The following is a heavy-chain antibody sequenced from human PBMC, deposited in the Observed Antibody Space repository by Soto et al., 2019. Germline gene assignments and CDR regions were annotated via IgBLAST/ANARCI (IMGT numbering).Heavy chain of an antibody. CDR3: ASLFSVAPSGSWEFIYYFDY. D-gene: IGHD1-26*01. J-gene: IGHJ4*02. CDR2: IYYSGST. CDR1: GGSISSYY. V-gene: IGHV4-59*01. Sequence: KTSETLSLTCTVSGGSISSYYWSWIRQPPGKGLEWIGYIYYSGSTNYNPSLKSRVTISVDTSKNQFSLKLSSVTAADTAVYYCASLFSVAPSGSWEFIYYFDYWGQGTLVTVS.